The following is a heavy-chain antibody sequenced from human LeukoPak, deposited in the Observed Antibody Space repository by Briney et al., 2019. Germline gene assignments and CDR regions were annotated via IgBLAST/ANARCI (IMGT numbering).Heavy chain of an antibody. Sequence: KSSETLSLTCTVSGGSISSYYWSWIRQPAGKGLEWIGRIYTSGSTNYNPSLKSRVTMSVDTSKNQFSLKLSSVTAADTAVYYCARDDLDSSGSYGAFDIWGQGTMVTVSS. D-gene: IGHD3-22*01. J-gene: IGHJ3*02. CDR3: ARDDLDSSGSYGAFDI. CDR2: IYTSGST. CDR1: GGSISSYY. V-gene: IGHV4-4*07.